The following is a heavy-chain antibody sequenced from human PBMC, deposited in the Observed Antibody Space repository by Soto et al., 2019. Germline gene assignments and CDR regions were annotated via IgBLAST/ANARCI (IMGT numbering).Heavy chain of an antibody. CDR1: GGSISSTSYY. D-gene: IGHD6-19*01. V-gene: IGHV4-39*01. Sequence: QLQLQESGPGLVKPSETLSLTCTVSGGSISSTSYYWVWIRQPPGKGLEWIGSFYYSGSTYYNPSLKIRVTISVDMSENQFSLKLSSVTAADTAVYYCARQVVDGTVAGTGSFDYWGQGTLVTVSS. J-gene: IGHJ4*02. CDR3: ARQVVDGTVAGTGSFDY. CDR2: FYYSGST.